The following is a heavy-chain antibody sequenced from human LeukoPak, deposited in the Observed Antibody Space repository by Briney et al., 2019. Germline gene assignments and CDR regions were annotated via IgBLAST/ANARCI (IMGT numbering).Heavy chain of an antibody. Sequence: GASVKVSCKASGYTLTSYDINWVRQATGQGLEWMGWMNPNSGNTGYAQKFQGRVTMTRNTSISTAYMELSSLRSEDTAVYYCARILGRYYYYYMDVWGKGTTVTVSS. CDR3: ARILGRYYYYYMDV. V-gene: IGHV1-8*01. D-gene: IGHD2-15*01. CDR1: GYTLTSYD. J-gene: IGHJ6*03. CDR2: MNPNSGNT.